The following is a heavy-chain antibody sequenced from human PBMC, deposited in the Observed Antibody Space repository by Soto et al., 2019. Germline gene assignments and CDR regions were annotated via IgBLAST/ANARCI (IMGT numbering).Heavy chain of an antibody. CDR2: IWYDGSNK. CDR3: ARGVPVAGTGRARFDY. D-gene: IGHD6-19*01. V-gene: IGHV3-33*01. J-gene: IGHJ4*02. Sequence: QVQLVESGGGVVQPGRSLRLSCAASGFTFSSYGMHWVRQAPGKGLEWVAVIWYDGSNKYYADSVKGRFTISRDNSKNTLYLQMNSLRAEDTAVYYCARGVPVAGTGRARFDYWGQGTLVTVSS. CDR1: GFTFSSYG.